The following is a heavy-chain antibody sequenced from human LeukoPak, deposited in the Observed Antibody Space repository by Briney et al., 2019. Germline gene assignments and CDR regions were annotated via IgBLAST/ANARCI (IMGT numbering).Heavy chain of an antibody. CDR3: ARNYDFWSGADY. CDR1: GGSINTPNYY. J-gene: IGHJ4*02. Sequence: SETLSLTCTVSGGSINTPNYYWGWIRQTPGKGLEWIGSIYYSGSTYYNPSLKSRVTISVDTSKNQFSLKLSSVTAADTAVYYCARNYDFWSGADYWGQGTLVTVSS. CDR2: IYYSGST. V-gene: IGHV4-39*07. D-gene: IGHD3-3*01.